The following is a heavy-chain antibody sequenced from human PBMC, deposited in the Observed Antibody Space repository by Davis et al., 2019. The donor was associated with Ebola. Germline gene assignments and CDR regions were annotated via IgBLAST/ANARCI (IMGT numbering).Heavy chain of an antibody. V-gene: IGHV4-59*01. CDR3: ARVWNDYGSGSYYDY. J-gene: IGHJ4*02. D-gene: IGHD3-10*01. CDR1: GGSISSYY. Sequence: SETLSLTCTVSGGSISSYYWSWIRQPPGKELEWIGYIYYSGSTNYNPSLKSRVTIPVDTSKNQFSLKLSSVTTADTAVYYCARVWNDYGSGSYYDYWGQGILVTVSS. CDR2: IYYSGST.